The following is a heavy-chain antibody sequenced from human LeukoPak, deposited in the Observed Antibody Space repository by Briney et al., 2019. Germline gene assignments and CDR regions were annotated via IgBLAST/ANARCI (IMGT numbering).Heavy chain of an antibody. V-gene: IGHV3-30*18. CDR2: ISYDGSNK. CDR3: AKGVTGDYYYYGMDV. Sequence: GGSLRLSCAASGFTFSSYGMPWVRQAPGKGLEWVAVISYDGSNKYYADSVKGRFTISRDNSKNTLYLQMNSLRAEDTAVYYCAKGVTGDYYYYGMDVWGQGTTVTVSS. D-gene: IGHD2-21*02. CDR1: GFTFSSYG. J-gene: IGHJ6*02.